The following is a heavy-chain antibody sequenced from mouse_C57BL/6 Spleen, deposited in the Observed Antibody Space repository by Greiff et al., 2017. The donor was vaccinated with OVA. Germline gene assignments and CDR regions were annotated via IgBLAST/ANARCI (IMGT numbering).Heavy chain of an antibody. J-gene: IGHJ4*01. CDR1: GYSITSGYY. V-gene: IGHV3-6*01. CDR2: ISYDGSN. Sequence: VQLKESGPGLVKPSQSLSLTCSVTGYSITSGYYWNWIRQFPGNKLAWMGYISYDGSNNYNPSLKNRISITRDTSKNQFFLKLNSVTTEDTATYYCASMYAMDYWGQGTSVTVSS. CDR3: ASMYAMDY.